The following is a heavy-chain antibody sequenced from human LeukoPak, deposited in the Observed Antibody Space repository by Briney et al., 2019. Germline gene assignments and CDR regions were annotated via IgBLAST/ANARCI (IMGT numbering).Heavy chain of an antibody. D-gene: IGHD1-26*01. Sequence: GGSLRLSCAASGFTFSDYYMNWIRQAPGKGLEWVSYISSSGSTTYYADSVKGRFTISRDNAKNSLYLQMNSLRAEDTAVYYCSRDKLGDTGCDYWGQGSLVAVSS. CDR1: GFTFSDYY. J-gene: IGHJ4*02. CDR3: SRDKLGDTGCDY. V-gene: IGHV3-11*04. CDR2: ISSSGSTT.